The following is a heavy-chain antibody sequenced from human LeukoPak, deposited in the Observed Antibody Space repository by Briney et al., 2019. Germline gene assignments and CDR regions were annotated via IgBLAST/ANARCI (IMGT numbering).Heavy chain of an antibody. J-gene: IGHJ4*02. CDR3: ATDHQWQLLGY. CDR2: VDPEKDKT. CDR1: SSTLSALS. D-gene: IGHD1-26*01. Sequence: ASAKVFSRISSSTLSALSMHCLRQAPRKGGEWMGGVDPEKDKTIYARKCQGRVTMSEDTSTDTAYMELSNLRSEDTGVYYSATDHQWQLLGYCGQGAL. V-gene: IGHV1-24*01.